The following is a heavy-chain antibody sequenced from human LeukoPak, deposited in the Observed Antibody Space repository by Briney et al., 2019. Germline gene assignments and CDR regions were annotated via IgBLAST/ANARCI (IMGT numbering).Heavy chain of an antibody. J-gene: IGHJ4*02. V-gene: IGHV3-23*01. CDR3: AKQGYYYDSSGSHY. D-gene: IGHD3-22*01. CDR2: ISGSGGST. Sequence: GGSLRLSCAAPGFTFSSYAMSWVRQAPGKGLKWVSAISGSGGSTYYADSVKGRFTISRDNSKNTLYLQMNSLRAEDTAVYYCAKQGYYYDSSGSHYWGQGTLVTVSS. CDR1: GFTFSSYA.